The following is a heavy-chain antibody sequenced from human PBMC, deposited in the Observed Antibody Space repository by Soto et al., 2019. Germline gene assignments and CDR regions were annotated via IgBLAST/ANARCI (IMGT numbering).Heavy chain of an antibody. V-gene: IGHV3-33*06. CDR1: GSGFTFSSYA. D-gene: IGHD6-13*01. CDR3: AKFMYSSPPGFDYYYYGMDV. CDR2: IWYGGSNM. Sequence: GGSLRLSCAASGSGFTFSSYAMHWVRQSPGKGLEWVADIWYGGSNMYYADSVKGRFTISRDNSKNTLYLQMNSLRAEDTAVYYCAKFMYSSPPGFDYYYYGMDVWGQGTTVTVSS. J-gene: IGHJ6*02.